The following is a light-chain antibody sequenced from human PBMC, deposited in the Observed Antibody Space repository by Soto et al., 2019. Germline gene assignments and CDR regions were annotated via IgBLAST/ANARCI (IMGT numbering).Light chain of an antibody. CDR3: QQYNNWPPL. Sequence: IVVTQSPATLSVSPGERATLSCRASQSLSSNLAWYQQKPGPAPRLLIYGTSTRATGVPARFSGSGSGTEFTLTISSLQSEDFAIYYCQQYNNWPPLFGPGTKVDIK. CDR2: GTS. J-gene: IGKJ3*01. V-gene: IGKV3-15*01. CDR1: QSLSSN.